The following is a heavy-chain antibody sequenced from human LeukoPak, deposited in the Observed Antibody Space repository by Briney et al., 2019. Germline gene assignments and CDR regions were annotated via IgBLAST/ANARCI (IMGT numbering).Heavy chain of an antibody. CDR1: GFTFDDYA. D-gene: IGHD3-22*01. CDR2: LSGDGGST. J-gene: IGHJ4*02. CDR3: AKAHPSRLSLRVLDY. Sequence: GGSLRLSCAASGFTFDDYAMHWVRQAPGKGLEWVSLLSGDGGSTYYAESVKGRFTISRDNSKNSLYLQMNSLRTEDTALYYCAKAHPSRLSLRVLDYWGQGTLVTVSS. V-gene: IGHV3-43*02.